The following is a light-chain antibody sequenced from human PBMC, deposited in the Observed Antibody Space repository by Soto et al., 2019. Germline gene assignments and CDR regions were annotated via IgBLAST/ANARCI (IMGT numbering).Light chain of an antibody. J-gene: IGKJ1*01. CDR2: GAS. CDR1: QSVNSF. CDR3: HHYVGAPWA. Sequence: EIVLTQSPGTLSLSPGERATLSCRASQSVNSFLAWFQEKPGQAPRLLIYGASSRASGIPDRFSGSGSGTGFTLTIARPEPEDSAVYYCHHYVGAPWAFGPGTRVEIK. V-gene: IGKV3-20*01.